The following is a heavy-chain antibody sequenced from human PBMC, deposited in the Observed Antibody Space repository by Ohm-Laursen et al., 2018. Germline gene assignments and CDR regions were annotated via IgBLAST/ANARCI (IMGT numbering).Heavy chain of an antibody. CDR3: AGGYDALAKFYLDY. CDR2: INQNGST. V-gene: IGHV4-34*01. D-gene: IGHD3-16*01. CDR1: GGSISSYY. Sequence: SDTLSLTCTVSGGSISSYYWSWIRQPPGKGLEWIGDINQNGSTYYNPSLKRPVTISIDKAKNRFSLTLRSVTAADTSVYFCAGGYDALAKFYLDYWGQGALVTVSS. J-gene: IGHJ4*02.